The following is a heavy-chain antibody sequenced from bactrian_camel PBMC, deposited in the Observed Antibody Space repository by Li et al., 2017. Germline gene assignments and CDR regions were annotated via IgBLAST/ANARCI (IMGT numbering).Heavy chain of an antibody. J-gene: IGHJ4*01. Sequence: VQLVESGGGLVQPGESLRLSCATSGYTFGSYGMTWVRQAPGKGLEWIASIHRNGVSTFYADSVKGRFTIPRDVAKSTAYLQLNSLKTEDTAMYYCTKDYVEGLGIDYWGQGTQVTVS. CDR1: GYTFGSYG. CDR2: IHRNGVST. D-gene: IGHD1*01. CDR3: TKDYVEGLGIDY. V-gene: IGHV3S40*01.